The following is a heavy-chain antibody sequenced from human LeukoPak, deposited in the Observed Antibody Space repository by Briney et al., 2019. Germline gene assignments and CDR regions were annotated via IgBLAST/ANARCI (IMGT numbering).Heavy chain of an antibody. V-gene: IGHV3-21*01. CDR3: ARAQKGVAVAIRD. Sequence: PGGSLRLSCAASGFTFSSYSMNWVRQAPGKGLEWVSSISSSSSYIYYADSVKGRFTISRDNAKNSLYLQMNSLRAEDTAVYYCARAQKGVAVAIRDWGQGTLVTVSS. CDR1: GFTFSSYS. J-gene: IGHJ4*02. D-gene: IGHD6-19*01. CDR2: ISSSSSYI.